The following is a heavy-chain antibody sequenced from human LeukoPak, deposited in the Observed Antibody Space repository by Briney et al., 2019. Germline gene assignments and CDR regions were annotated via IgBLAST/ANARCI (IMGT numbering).Heavy chain of an antibody. D-gene: IGHD2-15*01. CDR2: INPAGSET. Sequence: GALRLSCAAYGFSFSAYRMTWVRQAPGTGLEWVANINPAGSETYYVDPVKGRFSISRDNAKNLVYLQMNSLRAEDTAVYHCARFGYVAAVDVWGQGTPVTVSS. V-gene: IGHV3-7*01. J-gene: IGHJ4*02. CDR3: ARFGYVAAVDV. CDR1: GFSFSAYR.